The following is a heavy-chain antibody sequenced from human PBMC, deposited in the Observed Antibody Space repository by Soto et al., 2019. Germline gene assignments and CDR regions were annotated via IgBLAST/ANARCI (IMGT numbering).Heavy chain of an antibody. D-gene: IGHD3-10*01. CDR1: GDTFSFYT. CDR2: INPILSMS. V-gene: IGHV1-69*02. CDR3: ATSYGSGYRAFDY. J-gene: IGHJ4*02. Sequence: QVQLVQSGAEVKKPGSSVKVSCKASGDTFSFYTINWVRQAPGLGLEWVGRINPILSMSNYAQKFQGRVTMTADKSMSTAYMELRSLRSEDTAMYYCATSYGSGYRAFDYWGQGALVTVSS.